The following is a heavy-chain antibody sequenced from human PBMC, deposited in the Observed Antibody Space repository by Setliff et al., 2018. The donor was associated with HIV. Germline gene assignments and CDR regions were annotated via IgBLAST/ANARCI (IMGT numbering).Heavy chain of an antibody. D-gene: IGHD5-12*01. CDR2: IFHSGNT. CDR1: GGTVTNSYY. J-gene: IGHJ2*01. CDR3: ARDGEWLRLGTYWYFDL. V-gene: IGHV4-39*07. Sequence: SETLSLTCSVSGGTVTNSYYWGWIRQPPGKGLEWIGNIFHSGNTYFNPSLKSRVTMSVDTSKNQFSLSLSSVTAADTAVYYCARDGEWLRLGTYWYFDLWGRGTLVTV.